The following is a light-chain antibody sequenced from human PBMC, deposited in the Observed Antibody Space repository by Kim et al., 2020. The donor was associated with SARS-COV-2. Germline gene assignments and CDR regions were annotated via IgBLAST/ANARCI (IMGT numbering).Light chain of an antibody. Sequence: ASVGDRVTIPCRASQEISSALAWYQQKPGKAPKLLIYGASSLQSGVPSRFSGSGSETDFTLTISCLQSEDFATYYCQQYYSYPWTFGQGTKVDIK. CDR2: GAS. CDR1: QEISSA. V-gene: IGKV1-13*02. J-gene: IGKJ1*01. CDR3: QQYYSYPWT.